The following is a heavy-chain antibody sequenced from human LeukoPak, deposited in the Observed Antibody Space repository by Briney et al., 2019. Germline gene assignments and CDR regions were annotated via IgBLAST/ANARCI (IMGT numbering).Heavy chain of an antibody. J-gene: IGHJ6*02. D-gene: IGHD4-11*01. V-gene: IGHV1-8*01. CDR1: GYTFTSYD. CDR2: MNPNSGNT. Sequence: ASVKVSCKASGYTFTSYDINWVRQATGQGLEWMGWMNPNSGNTGYAQKFQGRVTMTRNTSISTAYMEPSSLRSEDTAVYYCARDYSNSYYYYGMDVWGQGTTVTVSS. CDR3: ARDYSNSYYYYGMDV.